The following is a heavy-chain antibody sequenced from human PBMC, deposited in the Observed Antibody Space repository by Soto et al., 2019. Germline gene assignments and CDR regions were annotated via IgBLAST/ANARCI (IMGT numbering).Heavy chain of an antibody. D-gene: IGHD1-20*01. CDR3: ARVHNWNDVLNFDY. CDR1: GGPISSYY. CDR2: IYYSGST. V-gene: IGHV4-59*01. J-gene: IGHJ4*02. Sequence: PSETLSLTCTVSGGPISSYYWSWIRQPPGKGLEWIGYIYYSGSTNYNPSLKSRVTISVDTSKNQFSLKLSSVTAADTAVYYCARVHNWNDVLNFDYWGQGTLVTVSS.